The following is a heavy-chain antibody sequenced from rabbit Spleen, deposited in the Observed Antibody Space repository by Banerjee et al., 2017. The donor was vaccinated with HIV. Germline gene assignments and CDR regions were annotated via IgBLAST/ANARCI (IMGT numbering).Heavy chain of an antibody. CDR1: RFPFSDKAV. CDR2: INAATGKP. D-gene: IGHD1-1*01. Sequence: QEQLVESGGGLVQPEGSLTLTCTASRFPFSDKAVMCWVRQAPGKGLQWIACINAATGKPVYATWAKGRFTISRTSSTTVTLRMTSLTAADRATYFCARDLVGVIGWNFYLWGPGTLVTVS. V-gene: IGHV1S45*01. J-gene: IGHJ4*01. CDR3: ARDLVGVIGWNFYL.